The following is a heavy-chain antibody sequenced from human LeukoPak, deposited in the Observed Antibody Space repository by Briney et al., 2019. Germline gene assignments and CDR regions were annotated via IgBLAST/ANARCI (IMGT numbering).Heavy chain of an antibody. CDR1: GFTFSNPW. J-gene: IGHJ4*02. Sequence: PGGSLRLSRAASGFTFSNPWMSWVRQAPGKGLEWVGRIKSKTDGGTTEYAAAVQGRFTISRDDSKNTLYLQMNGLKTEDTAVYYCTTYGDYEGLSGHWGQGTLVTVSS. V-gene: IGHV3-15*01. D-gene: IGHD4-17*01. CDR2: IKSKTDGGTT. CDR3: TTYGDYEGLSGH.